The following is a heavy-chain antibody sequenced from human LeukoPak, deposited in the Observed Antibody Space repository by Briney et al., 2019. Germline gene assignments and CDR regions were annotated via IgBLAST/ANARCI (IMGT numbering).Heavy chain of an antibody. V-gene: IGHV4-38-2*02. D-gene: IGHD4-11*01. Sequence: SETLSLTCTVSGYSISSGYYWGWIRQPPGKGLEWIGSIYHSGSTYYNPSLKSRVTISVDTSKNQFSLKLSSVTAADTAVYYCARDRGLDTVLFDYWGQGTLVTVSS. J-gene: IGHJ4*02. CDR2: IYHSGST. CDR3: ARDRGLDTVLFDY. CDR1: GYSISSGYY.